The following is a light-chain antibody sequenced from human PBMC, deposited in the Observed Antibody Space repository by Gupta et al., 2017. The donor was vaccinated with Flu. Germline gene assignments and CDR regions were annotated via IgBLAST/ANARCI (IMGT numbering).Light chain of an antibody. V-gene: IGKV1-39*01. J-gene: IGKJ2*01. CDR3: QQSDNIPYT. CDR1: QSISSY. Sequence: PSSLSASVGDSVTITCRASQSISSYLNWYQQRPGRAPKLLIYAASSLQSGVPSRFSGSGSGTDFTLTISRLQPEDFATYYCQQSDNIPYTFGQGTKVEIE. CDR2: AAS.